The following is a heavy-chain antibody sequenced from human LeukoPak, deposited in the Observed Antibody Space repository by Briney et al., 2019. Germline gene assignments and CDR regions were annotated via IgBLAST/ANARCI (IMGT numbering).Heavy chain of an antibody. CDR3: ARDRINYGDSLYYYYGMDV. CDR1: GFTVSSNY. Sequence: GGSLRLSCAASGFTVSSNYMSWVRQAPGEGLEWVSVIYSGGSTYYADSVKGRFTISRDNSKNTLYLQMNSLRAEDTAVYYCARDRINYGDSLYYYYGMDVWGQGTTVTVSS. D-gene: IGHD4-17*01. CDR2: IYSGGST. J-gene: IGHJ6*02. V-gene: IGHV3-66*01.